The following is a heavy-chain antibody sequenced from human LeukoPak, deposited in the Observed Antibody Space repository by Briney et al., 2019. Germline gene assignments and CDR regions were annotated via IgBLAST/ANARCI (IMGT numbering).Heavy chain of an antibody. CDR2: ISSSSSHI. D-gene: IGHD2-21*02. Sequence: GGSLRLSCAASGFTFSSYTMNWVRQAPGKGLEYVSSISSSSSHIYYADSVKGRFTISRDNTKSSLYLQMNSLRAEDMAVYYCARGYCGGDCYGDWGQGTLVTVSS. CDR1: GFTFSSYT. V-gene: IGHV3-21*01. CDR3: ARGYCGGDCYGD. J-gene: IGHJ1*01.